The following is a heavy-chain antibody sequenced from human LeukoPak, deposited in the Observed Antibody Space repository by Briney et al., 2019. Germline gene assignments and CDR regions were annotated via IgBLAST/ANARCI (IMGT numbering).Heavy chain of an antibody. Sequence: ASVKVSCKASGYTFTGYYMHWVRQAPGQGLEWMGWINPNSGGTNYAQKFQGWVTMTRDTSISTAYMELSRLRSDNTAVYYCARLHPRAARPFDYWGQGTLVTVSS. J-gene: IGHJ4*02. CDR3: ARLHPRAARPFDY. CDR1: GYTFTGYY. CDR2: INPNSGGT. D-gene: IGHD6-6*01. V-gene: IGHV1-2*04.